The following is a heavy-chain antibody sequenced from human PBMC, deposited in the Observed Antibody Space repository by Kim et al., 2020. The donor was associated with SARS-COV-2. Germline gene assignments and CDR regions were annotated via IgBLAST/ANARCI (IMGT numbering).Heavy chain of an antibody. Sequence: GGSLRLSCAASGFTFSNYSMNWVRQAPGKGLEWVSSIGSSGDYIYYADSVKGRFTTSRDNAKNSLYLQMNSLRAEDTAVYYCASQRRDWGQGTLVTVSS. V-gene: IGHV3-21*01. CDR1: GFTFSNYS. CDR2: IGSSGDYI. J-gene: IGHJ4*02. CDR3: ASQRRD.